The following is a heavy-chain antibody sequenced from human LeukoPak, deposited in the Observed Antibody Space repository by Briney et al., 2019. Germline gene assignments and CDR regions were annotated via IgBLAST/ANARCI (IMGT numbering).Heavy chain of an antibody. D-gene: IGHD1-26*01. V-gene: IGHV3-15*01. CDR2: IKSRNRGETV. J-gene: IGHJ4*02. Sequence: GGSLRLSCAASGFTFSDAWMNWVRLAPGKGLEWVGRIKSRNRGETVDYAAPVKGRLTISRDDSKTTVYLQMNRLKTEDTAIYYCTTHGSTTLSNTFDYWGQGTLVTVSS. CDR1: GFTFSDAW. CDR3: TTHGSTTLSNTFDY.